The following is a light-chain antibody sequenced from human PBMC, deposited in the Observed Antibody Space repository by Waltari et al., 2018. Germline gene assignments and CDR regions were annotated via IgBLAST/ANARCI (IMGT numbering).Light chain of an antibody. Sequence: EIVLTQSPATLSLSPRERATLSCRASQSVSSYLAWYQQKPGQAPRLLLYDASNRATGIPARFSGSGSGTDFTLTISSLEPEDFAVYYCQQRSNPMYTFGQGTKLEIK. V-gene: IGKV3-11*01. CDR1: QSVSSY. J-gene: IGKJ2*01. CDR3: QQRSNPMYT. CDR2: DAS.